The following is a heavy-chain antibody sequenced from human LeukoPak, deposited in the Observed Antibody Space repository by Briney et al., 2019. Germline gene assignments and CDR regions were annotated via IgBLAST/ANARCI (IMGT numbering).Heavy chain of an antibody. CDR1: GFTFDDYG. CDR3: AKSGLNRFDY. Sequence: PGGSLRLSCAASGFTFDDYGMSWVRQAPGKGLEWVAFIRYDGSNKYYADSVKGRFTISRDNSKNTLYLQMNSLRAEDTAVYYCAKSGLNRFDYWGQGTLVTVSS. D-gene: IGHD2-15*01. V-gene: IGHV3-30*02. CDR2: IRYDGSNK. J-gene: IGHJ4*02.